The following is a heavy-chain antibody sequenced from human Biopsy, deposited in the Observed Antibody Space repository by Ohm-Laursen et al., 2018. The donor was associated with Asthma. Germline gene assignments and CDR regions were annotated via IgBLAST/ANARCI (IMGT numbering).Heavy chain of an antibody. V-gene: IGHV4-31*01. J-gene: IGHJ4*02. CDR3: ARAQDYYDSRGYYRSFDY. D-gene: IGHD3-22*01. CDR2: IYYSGST. Sequence: TLSLTCTVSYGSITSGGYYWTWIRQHPGKGLEWIGFIYYSGSTYYNPSLKSQVSISIDTPKNQFSLKLSSVTAADTAVYYCARAQDYYDSRGYYRSFDYWGQGTLVTVSS. CDR1: YGSITSGGYY.